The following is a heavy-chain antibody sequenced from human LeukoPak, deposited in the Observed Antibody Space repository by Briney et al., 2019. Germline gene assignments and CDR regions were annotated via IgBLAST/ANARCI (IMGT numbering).Heavy chain of an antibody. J-gene: IGHJ4*01. CDR3: STDPRLLTY. D-gene: IGHD2-8*01. CDR1: GFSFIDSY. Sequence: MPGGSLGLPCLCSGFSFIDSYMTWLRRTPGKGREGLAYISPRSQHIYYPDSVKGRVPISRRNARTFLYLQINGLGRADTARCYCSTDPRLLTYWGHGTLVTVSS. V-gene: IGHV3-11*01. CDR2: ISPRSQHI.